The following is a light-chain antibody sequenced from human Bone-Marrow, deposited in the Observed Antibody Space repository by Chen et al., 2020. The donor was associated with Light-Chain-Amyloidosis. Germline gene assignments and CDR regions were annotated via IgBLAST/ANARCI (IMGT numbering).Light chain of an antibody. CDR1: SSNIEDNY. CDR2: DNN. CDR3: GTWDSSLSVVV. V-gene: IGLV1-51*01. Sequence: QSVLTQPPSMSAAPGQKVTISCSGSSSNIEDNYVSWYQQLPGTAPKLLIYDNNKRPSGIPDRVSGSKSGTSATLGITGLQTGDEADYYCGTWDSSLSVVVLGGGTKLTVL. J-gene: IGLJ2*01.